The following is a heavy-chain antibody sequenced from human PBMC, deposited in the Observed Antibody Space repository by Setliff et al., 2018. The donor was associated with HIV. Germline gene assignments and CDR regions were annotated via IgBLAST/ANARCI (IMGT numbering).Heavy chain of an antibody. CDR2: IRSDGTYT. D-gene: IGHD1-26*01. CDR3: VKDPREGAGYFDY. V-gene: IGHV3-30*02. J-gene: IGHJ4*02. CDR1: GFIFSTYG. Sequence: PGGSLRLSCEASGFIFSTYGMHWVRQAPGKGLEWVAFIRSDGTYTFYAESVKGRFTISRDNAKSTLYLQMNSLSPDDTAVYYCVKDPREGAGYFDYWGQGTQVTVSS.